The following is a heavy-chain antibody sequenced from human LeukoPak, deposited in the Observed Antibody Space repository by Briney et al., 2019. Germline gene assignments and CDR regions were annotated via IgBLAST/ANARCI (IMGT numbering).Heavy chain of an antibody. D-gene: IGHD3-10*01. J-gene: IGHJ4*02. Sequence: GGSLRLSCAASGFTFSSYSMNWVRQAPGKGLEWVSSISSSSSYIYYADSVKGRFTISRDNAKNSLYLQMNSLRAEDTAVYYCARDGGPMVRGVINVWGQGTLVTVSS. CDR1: GFTFSSYS. CDR3: ARDGGPMVRGVINV. V-gene: IGHV3-21*01. CDR2: ISSSSSYI.